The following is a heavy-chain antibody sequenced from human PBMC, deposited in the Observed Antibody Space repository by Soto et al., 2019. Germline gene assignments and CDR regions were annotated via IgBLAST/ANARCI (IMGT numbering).Heavy chain of an antibody. J-gene: IGHJ5*01. Sequence: KESGPVLMKPTETLTLTCTVSGFSLSNAKMGVSWIRQPPGKALEWLAHIFSNDEKSYSTSLKSRLTISKDTSKSQVVLTMTNMDPVDTATYYCARMYTGSFGRRFDSWGQGTLVTVSS. CDR3: ARMYTGSFGRRFDS. CDR1: GFSLSNAKMG. V-gene: IGHV2-26*01. CDR2: IFSNDEK. D-gene: IGHD6-13*01.